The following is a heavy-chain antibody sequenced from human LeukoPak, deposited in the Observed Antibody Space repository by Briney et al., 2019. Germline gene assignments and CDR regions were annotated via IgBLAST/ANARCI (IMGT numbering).Heavy chain of an antibody. D-gene: IGHD3-3*01. CDR2: INPNSGGT. J-gene: IGHJ6*02. V-gene: IGHV1-2*02. Sequence: ASVKVSCKASGYTFTCYYMHWVRQAPGQGLEWMGWINPNSGGTNYAQKFQGRVTMTRDTSISTAYMELSRLRSDDTAVYYCARLYRFLDAWGMDVWGQGTTVTVSS. CDR3: ARLYRFLDAWGMDV. CDR1: GYTFTCYY.